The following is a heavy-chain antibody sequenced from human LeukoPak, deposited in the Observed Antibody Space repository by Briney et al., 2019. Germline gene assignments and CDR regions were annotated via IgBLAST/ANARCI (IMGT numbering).Heavy chain of an antibody. CDR2: TNPNGGGS. V-gene: IGHV1-2*02. D-gene: IGHD6-19*01. J-gene: IGHJ4*02. CDR1: GYTFTGYY. Sequence: ASVKVSCKASGYTFTGYYMHWVRQAPGQGLEWMGWTNPNGGGSNYAQKFQGRVTMTRDTSISTAYMELSRPRSDDTAVYYCARDWSAGTTQIDYWGQGTLVTVSS. CDR3: ARDWSAGTTQIDY.